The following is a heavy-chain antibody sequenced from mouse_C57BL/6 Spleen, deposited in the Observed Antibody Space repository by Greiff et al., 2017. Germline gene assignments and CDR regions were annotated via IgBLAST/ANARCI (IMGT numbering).Heavy chain of an antibody. D-gene: IGHD2-4*01. CDR2: IYIGNGYT. J-gene: IGHJ2*01. Sequence: EVQLQQSGAELVRPGSSVKMSCKTSGYTFTSYGINWVKQRPGQGLEWIGYIYIGNGYTEYNEKFKGKATLASDTSSSTAYMQLSILTSEDSAIYFCAGDDYDRGHYFDYWGQGTTLTVSS. CDR1: GYTFTSYG. V-gene: IGHV1-58*01. CDR3: AGDDYDRGHYFDY.